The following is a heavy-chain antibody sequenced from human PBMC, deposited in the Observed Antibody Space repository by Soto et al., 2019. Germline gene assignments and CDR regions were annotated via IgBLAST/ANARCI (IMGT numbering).Heavy chain of an antibody. D-gene: IGHD2-15*01. CDR2: INHSGST. J-gene: IGHJ6*02. V-gene: IGHV4-34*01. Sequence: PSETLSLTCAVYGGSFSGYYWSWIRQPPGKGLEWIGEINHSGSTNYNPSLKSRVTISVDTSKNQFSLKLSSVTAADTAVYYCARGSMRWGMDVWGQGTTVTSP. CDR1: GGSFSGYY. CDR3: ARGSMRWGMDV.